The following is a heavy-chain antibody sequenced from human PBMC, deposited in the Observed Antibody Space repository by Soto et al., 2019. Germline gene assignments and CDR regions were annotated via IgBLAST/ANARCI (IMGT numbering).Heavy chain of an antibody. CDR3: AKDNTVTPGGMDV. D-gene: IGHD4-4*01. CDR2: ISYDGSNK. V-gene: IGHV3-30*18. CDR1: GFTFSSYG. Sequence: QVQLVESGGGVVQPGRSLRLSCAASGFTFSSYGMHWVRQAPGKGLEWVAVISYDGSNKYYADSVKGRFPISRDNSKNTLYLQMNSLRAEDTAVYYCAKDNTVTPGGMDVWGQGTTVTVSS. J-gene: IGHJ6*02.